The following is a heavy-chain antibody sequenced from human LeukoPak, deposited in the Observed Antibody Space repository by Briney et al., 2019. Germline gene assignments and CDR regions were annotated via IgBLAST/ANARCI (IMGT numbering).Heavy chain of an antibody. CDR3: ARVVPLDYYGSGSYYRGYYYYYMDV. D-gene: IGHD3-10*01. J-gene: IGHJ6*03. V-gene: IGHV4-59*01. CDR2: IYYSGST. Sequence: PSETLSLTCTVSGGSISSYYWSWIRQPPGKGLEWIGYIYYSGSTNYNPSLKSRITISVDTSKNQFSLKLSSVTAADTAVYYCARVVPLDYYGSGSYYRGYYYYYMDVWGKGTTVTVSS. CDR1: GGSISSYY.